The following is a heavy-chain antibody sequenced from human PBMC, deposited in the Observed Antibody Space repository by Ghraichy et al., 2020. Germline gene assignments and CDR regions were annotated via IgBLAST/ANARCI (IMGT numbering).Heavy chain of an antibody. CDR3: ARDQYGDYDGGYYGMDV. Sequence: ASVKVSCKASGYTFTSYAMHWVRQAPGQRLEWMGWINAGNGNTKYSQKFQGRVTITRDTSASTAYMELSSLRSEDTAVYYCARDQYGDYDGGYYGMDVWGQGTTVTVSS. D-gene: IGHD4-17*01. CDR2: INAGNGNT. CDR1: GYTFTSYA. V-gene: IGHV1-3*01. J-gene: IGHJ6*02.